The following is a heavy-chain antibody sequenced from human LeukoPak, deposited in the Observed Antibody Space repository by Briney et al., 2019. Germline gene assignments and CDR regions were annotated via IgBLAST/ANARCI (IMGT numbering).Heavy chain of an antibody. V-gene: IGHV3-7*01. CDR1: GFTFDDYW. J-gene: IGHJ4*02. D-gene: IGHD6-13*01. CDR3: ARGYSSSWYLD. Sequence: PGGSLRLSCGASGFTFDDYWMSWVRQAPGQGREWVANINQDGSEKYYLDSAKGRFTISRDNARNSLYLQVNSLRAEETAVYYCARGYSSSWYLDWGQGTLVTVSS. CDR2: INQDGSEK.